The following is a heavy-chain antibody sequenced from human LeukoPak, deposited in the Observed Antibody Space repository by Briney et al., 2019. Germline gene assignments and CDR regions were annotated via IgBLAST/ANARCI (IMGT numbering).Heavy chain of an antibody. CDR1: GGTFSSYA. CDR3: ARDFVAGYGDLYYYYGMDV. D-gene: IGHD4-17*01. Sequence: GASVKVSCKASGGTFSSYAISWVRQAPGQGLEWMGGIIPIFGTANYAQKFQGRVTITADESTSTAYMELSSLRSEDTAVYYCARDFVAGYGDLYYYYGMDVWGQGTTVTVSS. CDR2: IIPIFGTA. V-gene: IGHV1-69*01. J-gene: IGHJ6*02.